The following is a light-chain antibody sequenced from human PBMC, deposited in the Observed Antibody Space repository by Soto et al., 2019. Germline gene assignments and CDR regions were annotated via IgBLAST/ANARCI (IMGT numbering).Light chain of an antibody. V-gene: IGKV3-15*01. CDR1: QSVSSN. J-gene: IGKJ2*01. CDR2: GAS. CDR3: QQYNKWPPYT. Sequence: EIVMTQSPANLSVSPGERATLSCRASQSVSSNLAWYQQKPGQGPRLLIYGASTRATGIPARFSGSGSGTEFTLTIRSLQSEDFEVYYCQQYNKWPPYTFGQGTTVE.